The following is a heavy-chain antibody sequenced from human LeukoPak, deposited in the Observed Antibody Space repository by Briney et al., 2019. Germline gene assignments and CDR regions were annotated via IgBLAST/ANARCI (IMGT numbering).Heavy chain of an antibody. CDR3: AKDRSDTIFGVVPGAFDI. CDR1: GFTFSSYA. V-gene: IGHV3-23*01. J-gene: IGHJ3*02. D-gene: IGHD3-3*01. CDR2: ISGSGGST. Sequence: GGSLRLSCAASGFTFSSYAMSWVRQAPGKGLERVSAISGSGGSTYYADSVKGRFTVSRDNSKNTLYLQMNSLRAEDTAVYYCAKDRSDTIFGVVPGAFDIWGQGTMVTVSS.